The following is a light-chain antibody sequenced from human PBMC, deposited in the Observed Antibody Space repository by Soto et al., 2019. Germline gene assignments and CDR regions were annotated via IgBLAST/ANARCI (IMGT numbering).Light chain of an antibody. CDR1: QSVSSNN. V-gene: IGKV3-20*01. CDR2: GAF. Sequence: EIVLTQSPGTLSLSPGEGATLSCRASQSVSSNNLAWYQQKPGRAPRLLIYGAFNRASDIPHRFSGSGSGTDFTLTISRLEPEDFAVYYCQQYNSYPYSFGQGTKLEIK. J-gene: IGKJ2*03. CDR3: QQYNSYPYS.